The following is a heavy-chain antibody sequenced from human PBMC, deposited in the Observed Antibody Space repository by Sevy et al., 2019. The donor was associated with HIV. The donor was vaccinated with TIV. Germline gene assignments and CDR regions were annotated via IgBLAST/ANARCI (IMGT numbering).Heavy chain of an antibody. CDR2: IRYDGSNK. Sequence: GGSLRLSFAASGFTFSSYGMHWVRQAPGKGLEWVAFIRYDGSNKYYADSVKGRFTISRDNSKNTLYLQMNSLRAEDTAVYYCAKDQLGSRFYYYYYMDVWGKGTTVTVSS. J-gene: IGHJ6*03. V-gene: IGHV3-30*02. D-gene: IGHD6-13*01. CDR3: AKDQLGSRFYYYYYMDV. CDR1: GFTFSSYG.